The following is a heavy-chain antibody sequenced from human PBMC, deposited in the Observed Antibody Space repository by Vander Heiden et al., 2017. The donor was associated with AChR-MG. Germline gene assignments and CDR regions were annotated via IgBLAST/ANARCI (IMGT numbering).Heavy chain of an antibody. CDR1: GFTFSSYA. Sequence: QVQLVESGGGVVQPGRSLRLSWPASGFTFSSYAMHWVRQAPGKGLEWVAVISYDGSNKYYADSVKGRFTISRDNSKNTLYLQMNSLRAEDTAVYYCARDGVETFFDYWGQGTLVTVSS. CDR2: ISYDGSNK. J-gene: IGHJ4*02. CDR3: ARDGVETFFDY. V-gene: IGHV3-30-3*01. D-gene: IGHD2-21*02.